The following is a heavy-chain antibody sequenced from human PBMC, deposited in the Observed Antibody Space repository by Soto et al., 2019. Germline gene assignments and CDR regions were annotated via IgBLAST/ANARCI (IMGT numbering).Heavy chain of an antibody. J-gene: IGHJ6*01. CDR1: GYTFTSHY. V-gene: IGHV1-46*01. Sequence: ASVKVSCKTSGYTFTSHYVHWVRQAPGQGLEWMGMINPTGGATTYAHNFQGRVTMTRDTSTSTVYMDLSSLSFEDTAVYYCARDSSRGITPRLLFYDIDVWGEGTPVTVSS. CDR3: ARDSSRGITPRLLFYDIDV. D-gene: IGHD6-6*01. CDR2: INPTGGAT.